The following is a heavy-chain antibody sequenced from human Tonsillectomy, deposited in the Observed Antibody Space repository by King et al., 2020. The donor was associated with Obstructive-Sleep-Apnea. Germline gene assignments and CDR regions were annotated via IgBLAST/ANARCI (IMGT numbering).Heavy chain of an antibody. CDR3: ARESGDYGDYSSIGD. Sequence: VQLVESGAEVKKPGSSVKVSCKASGGTFSSYAISWVRQAPGQGLEWLGRIILILCIASYAQKFQGRVTISTDKSTSTAYMGLSSLRSEDTAVYYCARESGDYGDYSSIGDWGQGTLVTVSS. V-gene: IGHV1-69*09. D-gene: IGHD4-17*01. CDR1: GGTFSSYA. CDR2: IILILCIA. J-gene: IGHJ4*02.